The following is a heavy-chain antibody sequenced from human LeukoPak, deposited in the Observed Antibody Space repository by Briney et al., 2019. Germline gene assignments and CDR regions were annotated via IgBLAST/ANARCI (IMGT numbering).Heavy chain of an antibody. CDR1: GGSFSGYY. J-gene: IGHJ4*02. Sequence: SETLSLTCAVYGGSFSGYYWSWIRQPPGKGLEWIGEINHSGSTNYNPSLKSRVTISVDTSKNQFSLKLSSVTAADTAVYYCARRMTTTGTDFDYWGRGTLVTVSS. V-gene: IGHV4-34*01. D-gene: IGHD4-11*01. CDR2: INHSGST. CDR3: ARRMTTTGTDFDY.